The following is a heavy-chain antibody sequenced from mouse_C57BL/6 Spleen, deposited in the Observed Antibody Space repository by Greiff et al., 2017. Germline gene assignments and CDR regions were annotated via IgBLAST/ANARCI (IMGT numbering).Heavy chain of an antibody. V-gene: IGHV1-64*01. J-gene: IGHJ2*01. CDR2: IHPNSGST. CDR1: GYTFTSYW. Sequence: QVQLQQPGAELVKPGASVKLSCKASGYTFTSYWMHWVKQRPGQGLEWIGMIHPNSGSTNYNEKFKSKATLTVDKSSSTAYMQLSSLTSEDSAVYYCAVDGYYPYYFDYWGQGTTLTVSS. CDR3: AVDGYYPYYFDY. D-gene: IGHD2-3*01.